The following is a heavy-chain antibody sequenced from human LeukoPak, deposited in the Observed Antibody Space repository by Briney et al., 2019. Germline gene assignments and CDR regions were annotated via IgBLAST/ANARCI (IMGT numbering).Heavy chain of an antibody. V-gene: IGHV3-30*04. D-gene: IGHD2-15*01. Sequence: GGSLRLSCAASGFTFSSYAMHWVRKAPGKGLEWVAVISYDGSNKYYADSVKGRFTISRDNSKNTLYLQMNSLRAEDTAVYYCARDQYCSGGSCYFRPRSNYYYYMDVWGKGTTVTVSS. J-gene: IGHJ6*03. CDR2: ISYDGSNK. CDR1: GFTFSSYA. CDR3: ARDQYCSGGSCYFRPRSNYYYYMDV.